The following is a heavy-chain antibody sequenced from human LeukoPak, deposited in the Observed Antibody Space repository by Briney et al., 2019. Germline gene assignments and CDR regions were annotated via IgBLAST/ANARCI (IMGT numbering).Heavy chain of an antibody. CDR1: GXSIXSNY. D-gene: IGHD4-17*01. CDR3: ARWSYGDYVRYFDY. V-gene: IGHV4-59*01. Sequence: EXLXLXXTXSGXSIXSNYWNWIRQPPGKGLEWIGYIHSSGNTNYNPSLKSRVTISIDTSKSQFSLKLSSVTAADTAKYYCARWSYGDYVRYFDYWGQGTLVTISS. J-gene: IGHJ4*02. CDR2: IHSSGNT.